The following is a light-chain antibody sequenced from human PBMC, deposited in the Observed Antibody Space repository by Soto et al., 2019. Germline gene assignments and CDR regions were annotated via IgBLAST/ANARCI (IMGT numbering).Light chain of an antibody. CDR3: QQLNNYPWT. Sequence: EIVLTQSSATLSLSPGERATLSCRASQSVSGYLAWYQQKPGQAPRLLIYDASKRATGIPARFSGSGSGTEFTLTISSLQPEDFATYFCQQLNNYPWTFGQGTKVDI. CDR2: DAS. CDR1: QSVSGY. V-gene: IGKV3-11*01. J-gene: IGKJ1*01.